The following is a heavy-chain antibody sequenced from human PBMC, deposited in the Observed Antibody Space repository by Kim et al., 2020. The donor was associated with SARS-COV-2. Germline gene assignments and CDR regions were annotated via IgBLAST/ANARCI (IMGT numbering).Heavy chain of an antibody. Sequence: SETLSLTCTVSGGSISSYYWSWIRQPPGKGLEWIGYIYYSGSTNYNPSLKSRVTISVDTSKNQFSLKLSSVTAADTAVYYCARETRGGRGLAMDVWGQGTTVTVSS. D-gene: IGHD6-19*01. CDR3: ARETRGGRGLAMDV. V-gene: IGHV4-59*01. J-gene: IGHJ6*02. CDR1: GGSISSYY. CDR2: IYYSGST.